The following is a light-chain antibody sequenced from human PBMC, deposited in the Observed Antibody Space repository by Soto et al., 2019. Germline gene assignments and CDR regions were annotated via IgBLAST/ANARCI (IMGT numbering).Light chain of an antibody. CDR3: SSYTSTSFVI. CDR1: SSDIGDYKY. CDR2: DVS. J-gene: IGLJ2*01. Sequence: QSALTQSASVSGSPGQSITISCTGSSSDIGDYKYVSWYKQHPGKAPQLMIYDVSNRPSGVSNRFSGSKSGNTASLTISGLQAEDEADYYCSSYTSTSFVIFGGGTKLTVL. V-gene: IGLV2-14*01.